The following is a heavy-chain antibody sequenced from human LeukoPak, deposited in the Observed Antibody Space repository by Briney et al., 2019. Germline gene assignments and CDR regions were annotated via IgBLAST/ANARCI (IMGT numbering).Heavy chain of an antibody. J-gene: IGHJ6*03. CDR3: ARGVPYYDSSSYSYYYDYSMDV. CDR1: GGSISSSSYY. D-gene: IGHD3-22*01. V-gene: IGHV4-39*07. CDR2: IYYSGST. Sequence: PSETLSLTCTVSGGSISSSSYYWGWIRQPPGKGLEWIGSIYYSGSTYYNPSLKSRVTISVDTSKNQFSLKLSSVTAADTAVYYCARGVPYYDSSSYSYYYDYSMDVWGKGTTVTVSS.